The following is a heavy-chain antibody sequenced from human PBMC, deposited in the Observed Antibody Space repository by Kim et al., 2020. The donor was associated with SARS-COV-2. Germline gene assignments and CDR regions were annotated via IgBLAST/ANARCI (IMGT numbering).Heavy chain of an antibody. J-gene: IGHJ3*02. CDR2: ISYDGSNK. Sequence: GGSLRLSCAASGFTFSSYGMHWVRQAPGKGLEWVAVISYDGSNKYYADSVKGRFTISRDNSKNTLYLQMNSLRAEDTAVYYCARALGDYYGSGSYYNPSADAFDIWGQGTMVTVSS. CDR3: ARALGDYYGSGSYYNPSADAFDI. D-gene: IGHD3-10*01. V-gene: IGHV3-33*05. CDR1: GFTFSSYG.